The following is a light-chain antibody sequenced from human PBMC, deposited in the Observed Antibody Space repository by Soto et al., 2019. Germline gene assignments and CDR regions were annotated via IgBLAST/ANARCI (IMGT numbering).Light chain of an antibody. CDR3: LQYYTYSWT. V-gene: IGKV1-8*01. J-gene: IGKJ1*01. CDR2: GAS. CDR1: QGIINY. Sequence: AIRMTQSPSSFSASPGDRVTITCRASQGIINYLAWYQQKLGKAPKLLIYGASTLQSGVPSRFSGSGSGTDFTLTISSLQSEDFASYYCLQYYTYSWTFGQGTKV.